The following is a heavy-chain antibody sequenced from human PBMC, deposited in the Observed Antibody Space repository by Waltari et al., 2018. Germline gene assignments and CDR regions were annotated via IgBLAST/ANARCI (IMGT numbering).Heavy chain of an antibody. CDR2: SIPIFGTA. CDR3: ARGRGYGSDHDAFDI. Sequence: QVQLVQSGAEVKKPGSSVKVSCKASGGTFSSYAISWVRQAPGQGLEWMGGSIPIFGTANYEQKFQGRVTITTDESTGTAYMELSSLRCEDTAVYYCARGRGYGSDHDAFDIWGQGTMVTVSS. CDR1: GGTFSSYA. V-gene: IGHV1-69*05. D-gene: IGHD5-18*01. J-gene: IGHJ3*02.